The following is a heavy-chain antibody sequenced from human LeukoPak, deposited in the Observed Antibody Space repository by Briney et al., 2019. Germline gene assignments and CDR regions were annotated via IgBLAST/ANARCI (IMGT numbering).Heavy chain of an antibody. Sequence: EASVKVSCKASGYTFTGYYMHWVRQAPGQGLEWMGRINPNSGGTNYAQKFQGRVTMTRNTSISTAYMELTSLRSEDTAVYYCVGGAPNWGFDYWGQGTLVTVSS. CDR3: VGGAPNWGFDY. J-gene: IGHJ4*02. CDR2: INPNSGGT. D-gene: IGHD7-27*01. V-gene: IGHV1-2*06. CDR1: GYTFTGYY.